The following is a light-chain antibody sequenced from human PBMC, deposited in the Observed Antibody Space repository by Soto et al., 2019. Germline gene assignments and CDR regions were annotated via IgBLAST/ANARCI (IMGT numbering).Light chain of an antibody. J-gene: IGLJ2*01. CDR3: NSYTDSSSKVL. V-gene: IGLV2-14*03. Sequence: QSVLTQPASVPGSPGQSITISCTGTSSDVGGYYFVSWYQQLPGKAPKLIIYDVSNRPSGVSNRFSASKSGNTASLTISGLQAEDEADYYCNSYTDSSSKVLFGGGTKLTVL. CDR2: DVS. CDR1: SSDVGGYYF.